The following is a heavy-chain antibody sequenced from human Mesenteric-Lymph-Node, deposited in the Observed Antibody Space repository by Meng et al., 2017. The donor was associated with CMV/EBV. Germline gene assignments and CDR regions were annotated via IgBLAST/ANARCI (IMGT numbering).Heavy chain of an antibody. Sequence: QLQRWGAGLVMPSDTLSLTCAVYCGFFSGYYWSWIRQPPGKGLEWIGEINHSGSTNYNPSLKSRVTISVDTSKNQFSLKLSSVTAADTAVYYCARHQRWLKSEGGFNYWGQGTLVTVSS. CDR3: ARHQRWLKSEGGFNY. J-gene: IGHJ4*02. CDR1: CGFFSGYY. D-gene: IGHD4-23*01. V-gene: IGHV4-34*01. CDR2: INHSGST.